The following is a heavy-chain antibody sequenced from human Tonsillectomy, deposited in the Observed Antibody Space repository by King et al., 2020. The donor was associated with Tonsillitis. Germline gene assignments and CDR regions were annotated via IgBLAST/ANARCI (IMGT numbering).Heavy chain of an antibody. Sequence: LQLQESGPGLMKPSETLSLTCGVSGGSISSSSYYWGWIRQPPGKGLEWIGSIYYSGSTYYNPSLRSRVTISLDTSNNPFSLKLSSVTAADTAVYYCAGDYYYDRPGSWGQGTLVTVSS. CDR2: IYYSGST. CDR1: GGSISSSSYY. V-gene: IGHV4-39*01. CDR3: AGDYYYDRPGS. D-gene: IGHD3-22*01. J-gene: IGHJ5*02.